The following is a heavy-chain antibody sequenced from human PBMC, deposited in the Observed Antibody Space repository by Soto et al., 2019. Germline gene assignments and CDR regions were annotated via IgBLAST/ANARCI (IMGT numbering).Heavy chain of an antibody. CDR2: IYYSGST. V-gene: IGHV4-39*01. Sequence: SETLSLTCTVSGGSISSSSYYWGWIRQPPGKGLEWIGSIYYSGSTYYNPSLKSRVTISVDTSKNQFSLKLSSVTAADTAVYYCARLYYDFWSGYTAYYFDYWGQGNLVTV. CDR1: GGSISSSSYY. CDR3: ARLYYDFWSGYTAYYFDY. D-gene: IGHD3-3*01. J-gene: IGHJ4*02.